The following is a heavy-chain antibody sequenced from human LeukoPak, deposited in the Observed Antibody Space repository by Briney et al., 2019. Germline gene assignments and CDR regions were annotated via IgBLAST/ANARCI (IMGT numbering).Heavy chain of an antibody. CDR1: GFTFDDYA. CDR3: AKGRYNWNWDAFDI. V-gene: IGHV3-9*03. D-gene: IGHD1-7*01. CDR2: ISWNSGSI. J-gene: IGHJ3*02. Sequence: PGRSLRLSCAASGFTFDDYAMHWVRQAPGKGLEWVSGISWNSGSIGYADSVKGRFTISRDNAKNSLYLQMNSLRAEDMALYYCAKGRYNWNWDAFDIWGQGTMVTVSS.